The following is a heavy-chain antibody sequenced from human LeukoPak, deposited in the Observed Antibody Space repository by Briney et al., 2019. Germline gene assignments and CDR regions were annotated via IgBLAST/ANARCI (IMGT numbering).Heavy chain of an antibody. CDR1: GFTFSDYY. Sequence: KPGGSLRLSCEASGFTFSDYYMNWVRQAPGKGLELISYISSSSTYTNYADSVKGRFTISRDNAKNSLYLQMNSLRAEDTAVYYCARDLAVAGTRAVDYWGQGTLVTVSS. CDR3: ARDLAVAGTRAVDY. D-gene: IGHD6-19*01. V-gene: IGHV3-11*05. J-gene: IGHJ4*02. CDR2: ISSSSTYT.